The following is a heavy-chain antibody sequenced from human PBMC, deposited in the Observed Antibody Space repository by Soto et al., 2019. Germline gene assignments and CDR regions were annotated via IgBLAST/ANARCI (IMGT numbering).Heavy chain of an antibody. CDR1: EYSFISYW. D-gene: IGHD6-6*01. Sequence: GESLKISCKGSEYSFISYWISWVRQMPEKGLEWMGRIDPSDSYTNYSPSFQGHVTISADKSISTAYLQWSSLKASDTAMYYCARHAGIAARRYYYYGMDVWGKGTTVTVSS. CDR3: ARHAGIAARRYYYYGMDV. CDR2: IDPSDSYT. J-gene: IGHJ6*04. V-gene: IGHV5-10-1*01.